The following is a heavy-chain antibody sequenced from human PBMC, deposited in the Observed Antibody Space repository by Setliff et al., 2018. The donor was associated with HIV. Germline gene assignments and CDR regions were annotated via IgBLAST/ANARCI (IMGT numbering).Heavy chain of an antibody. CDR2: INAGDDNT. J-gene: IGHJ4*02. D-gene: IGHD3-16*01. Sequence: WIRQPPGKGLEWIGYINAGDDNTRYSEKFQGRVTITRDTSANTAYMELSSLRSEDTAVYYCASSRRGSYAIDNWGQGTLVTVSS. CDR3: ASSRRGSYAIDN. V-gene: IGHV1-3*01.